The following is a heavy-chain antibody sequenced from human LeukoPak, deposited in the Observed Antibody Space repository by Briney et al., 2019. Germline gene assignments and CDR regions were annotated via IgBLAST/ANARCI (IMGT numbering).Heavy chain of an antibody. D-gene: IGHD6-13*01. CDR2: IHTSGST. V-gene: IGHV4-4*07. J-gene: IGHJ5*02. CDR1: GGSISGYY. Sequence: SETLSLTCTVSGGSISGYYWTWIRQPAGKGLEWIGRIHTSGSTNYNPSLKSRVTMSVDTSKNQFSLKLSSVTAADTAVYYCARVGQQHNWFDPWGQGTLVTVSS. CDR3: ARVGQQHNWFDP.